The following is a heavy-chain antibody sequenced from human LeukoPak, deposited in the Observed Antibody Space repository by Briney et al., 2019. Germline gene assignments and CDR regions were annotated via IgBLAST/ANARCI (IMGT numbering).Heavy chain of an antibody. D-gene: IGHD3-16*02. CDR3: ANLWGSFRFWV. Sequence: PSETLSLTCGVSGGSISNTNWWSWVRQPPGQGLEWIGEISLSGLTNYNSSLKSRVTITVDTSNNQLSLKLSSVTAADTAVYYCANLWGSFRFWVWGQGTLVTVSS. J-gene: IGHJ4*02. CDR2: ISLSGLT. V-gene: IGHV4-4*02. CDR1: GGSISNTNW.